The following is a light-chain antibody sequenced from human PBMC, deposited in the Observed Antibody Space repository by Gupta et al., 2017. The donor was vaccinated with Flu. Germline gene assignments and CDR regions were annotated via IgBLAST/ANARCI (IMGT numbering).Light chain of an antibody. V-gene: IGKV2-30*01. Sequence: DVVMTQSPLSLPVTVGQSASISCRSSQSLVYKDGNTYLHWFQQRPGQSPRRLIYEVSNRDSGVPDKFSGSGSGTDFTLEISRVEADDVGVYYCMRDTHPWTFGQGTKLEIK. CDR2: EVS. CDR3: MRDTHPWT. J-gene: IGKJ2*02. CDR1: QSLVYKDGNTY.